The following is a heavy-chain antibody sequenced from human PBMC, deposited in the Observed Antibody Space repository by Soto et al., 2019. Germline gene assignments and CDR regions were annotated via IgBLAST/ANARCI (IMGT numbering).Heavy chain of an antibody. D-gene: IGHD2-15*01. CDR1: GGSISSSSYY. V-gene: IGHV4-39*02. Sequence: SEILSLTCTVSGGSISSSSYYWGWIRQPPGKGLEWIGSIYYRGNTYYNPSLKSRVTISVDTSKNQFSLKLSSVTAADTAVYYCAREGGGYCSGGSCQVDYWGQGTLVTSPQ. CDR2: IYYRGNT. J-gene: IGHJ4*02. CDR3: AREGGGYCSGGSCQVDY.